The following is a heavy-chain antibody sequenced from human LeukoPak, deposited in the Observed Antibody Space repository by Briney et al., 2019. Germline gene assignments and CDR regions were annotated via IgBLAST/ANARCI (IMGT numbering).Heavy chain of an antibody. CDR2: TYYRSKWYN. V-gene: IGHV6-1*01. J-gene: IGHJ4*02. CDR3: ARSIVAGGGYFFDF. CDR1: GDSVSNTNTA. Sequence: SQTLSLTCAISGDSVSNTNTAWNWIRQSPSRGLEWLGWTYYRSKWYNDYAVSVKSGITIDPDTSRNQFSLQLHSVTPEDTAVYFCARSIVAGGGYFFDFWGQGALVTVSA. D-gene: IGHD6-13*01.